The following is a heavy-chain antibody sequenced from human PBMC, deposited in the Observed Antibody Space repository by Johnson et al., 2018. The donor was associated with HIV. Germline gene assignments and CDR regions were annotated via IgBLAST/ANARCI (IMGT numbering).Heavy chain of an antibody. V-gene: IGHV3-23*04. Sequence: VQLVESGGGLVQPGGSLRHSCADSGFTFNNYGLSCVRQAPGKGLEWVSVISGSVGSTHNADSVKGRFTISRDNSKNMLNLQMNNLRIEDTAVYYCARASGKWQLMTVDAFDIWGQGTMVTVSS. CDR1: GFTFNNYG. CDR3: ARASGKWQLMTVDAFDI. D-gene: IGHD3-10*01. J-gene: IGHJ3*02. CDR2: ISGSVGST.